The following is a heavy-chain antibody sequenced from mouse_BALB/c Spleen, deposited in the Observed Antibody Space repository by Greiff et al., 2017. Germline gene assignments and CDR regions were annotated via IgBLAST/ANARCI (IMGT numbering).Heavy chain of an antibody. V-gene: IGHV14-3*02. D-gene: IGHD1-2*01. CDR2: IDPANGNT. Sequence: VQLKESGAELVKPGASVKLSCTASGFNIKDTYMHWVKQRPEQGLEWIGRIDPANGNTKYDPKFQGKATITADTSSNTAYLQLSSLTSEDTAVYYCAHYRWYHDYWGQGTTLTVSS. CDR3: AHYRWYHDY. CDR1: GFNIKDTY. J-gene: IGHJ2*01.